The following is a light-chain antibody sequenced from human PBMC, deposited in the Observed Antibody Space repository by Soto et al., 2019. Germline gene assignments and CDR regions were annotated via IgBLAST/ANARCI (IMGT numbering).Light chain of an antibody. J-gene: IGKJ4*01. CDR1: QHVTTTY. V-gene: IGKV3-20*01. CDR2: GAS. Sequence: IVLTQSPATLSLSPGERATLSCTASQHVTTTYIAWYQQKFGQAPRLLIYGASTRATGTPDRFTGGGFETDFTLTISRVEPEDFAVYYCQQYDSSFTFGGGTKVEMK. CDR3: QQYDSSFT.